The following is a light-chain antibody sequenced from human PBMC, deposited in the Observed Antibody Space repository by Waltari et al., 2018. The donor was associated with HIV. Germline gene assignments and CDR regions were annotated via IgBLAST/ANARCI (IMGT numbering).Light chain of an antibody. CDR1: SSTIGNNA. Sequence: QSVLTQPPSASGTPVQRVTISCSGSSSTIGNNAVSWYQQLPGEAPRLPIPSNDRRPSGVPERFSASKACTSASRAISGLQSEDEAHYYCAVWDDNLKRVFGGGTKLTVL. J-gene: IGLJ3*02. CDR3: AVWDDNLKRV. V-gene: IGLV1-44*01. CDR2: SND.